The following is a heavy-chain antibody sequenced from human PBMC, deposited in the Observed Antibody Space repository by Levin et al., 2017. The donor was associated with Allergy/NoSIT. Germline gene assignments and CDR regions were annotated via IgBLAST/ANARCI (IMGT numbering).Heavy chain of an antibody. J-gene: IGHJ4*02. V-gene: IGHV4-59*01. CDR2: IYYSGST. CDR1: GGSISSYY. D-gene: IGHD5-18*01. Sequence: SETLSLTCTVSGGSISSYYWSWIRQPPGKGLEWIGYIYYSGSTNYNPSLKSRVTISVDTSKNQFSLKLSSVTAADTAVYYCARDQNSYGLFDYWGQGTLVTVSS. CDR3: ARDQNSYGLFDY.